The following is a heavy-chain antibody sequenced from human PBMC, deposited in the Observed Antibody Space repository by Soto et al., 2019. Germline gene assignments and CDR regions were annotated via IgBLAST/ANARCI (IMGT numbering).Heavy chain of an antibody. V-gene: IGHV3-33*01. CDR1: GFTFSSYG. Sequence: PGGSLRLSCAASGFTFSSYGMHWVRQAPGKGLEWVAVIWYDGSDKYYADSVKGRFTISRDNSMNTLYLQMNSLRAEDTAVYYCARGSKGYYYGSSQARYWYYYYSMDVWGQGTTVTVSS. CDR3: ARGSKGYYYGSSQARYWYYYYSMDV. D-gene: IGHD3-10*01. CDR2: IWYDGSDK. J-gene: IGHJ6*02.